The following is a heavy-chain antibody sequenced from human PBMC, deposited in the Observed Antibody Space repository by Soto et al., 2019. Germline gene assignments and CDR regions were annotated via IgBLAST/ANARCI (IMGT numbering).Heavy chain of an antibody. CDR3: ARDRRYFDWLLSDFDY. Sequence: EVQLVESGGGLVQPGGSLRLSCAASGFTFSSYSMNWVRQAPGKGLEWVSYISSSSSTIYYADSVKGRFTISRDNAKNSLYLQMNSLRAEDTAVYYCARDRRYFDWLLSDFDYWGQGTLVTVSS. CDR2: ISSSSSTI. J-gene: IGHJ4*02. CDR1: GFTFSSYS. V-gene: IGHV3-48*01. D-gene: IGHD3-9*01.